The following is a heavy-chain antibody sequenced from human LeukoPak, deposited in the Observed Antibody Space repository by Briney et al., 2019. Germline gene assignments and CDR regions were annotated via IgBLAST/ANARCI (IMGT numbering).Heavy chain of an antibody. D-gene: IGHD5-24*01. CDR2: IKQDGSKK. Sequence: GGSLRLSCVASGFPFSSYRMTWVRQAPGKGLEWVANIKQDGSKKSYVDSVKGRFTISRDNAKNSLYLQMNSLRAEDTAIYYCTRVGYIDEGIDYWGLGTLVTVSS. V-gene: IGHV3-7*04. CDR1: GFPFSSYR. CDR3: TRVGYIDEGIDY. J-gene: IGHJ4*02.